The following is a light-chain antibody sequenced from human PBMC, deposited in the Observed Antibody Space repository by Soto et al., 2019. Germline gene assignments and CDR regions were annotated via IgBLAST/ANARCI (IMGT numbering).Light chain of an antibody. J-gene: IGLJ2*01. Sequence: QSALTQPPSASWSPGQSVTISCTGTSSDIGVYDYVSWYQRHPGKAPKLVIYDVTKRPSGVPDRFSGSKSGNTASLTVSGLQAEDEADYFCGSYAGTKNFVVFGGGTKLTVL. CDR1: SSDIGVYDY. V-gene: IGLV2-8*01. CDR2: DVT. CDR3: GSYAGTKNFVV.